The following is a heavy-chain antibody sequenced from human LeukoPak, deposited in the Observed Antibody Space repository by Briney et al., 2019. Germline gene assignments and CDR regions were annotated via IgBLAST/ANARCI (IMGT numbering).Heavy chain of an antibody. CDR3: ARSSSPKYYYYYYGMDV. Sequence: PGGSLRLSCAASGFTVSSNYMSWVRQAPGKGLEWVSVIYSGGSTYYADSVKGRFTISRDNSKNTLYLQMNSLRAGDTAVYYCARSSSPKYYYYYYGMDVWGQGTTVTVSS. CDR2: IYSGGST. CDR1: GFTVSSNY. V-gene: IGHV3-66*01. J-gene: IGHJ6*02.